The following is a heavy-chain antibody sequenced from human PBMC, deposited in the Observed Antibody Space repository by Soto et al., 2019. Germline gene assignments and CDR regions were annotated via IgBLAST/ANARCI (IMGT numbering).Heavy chain of an antibody. J-gene: IGHJ3*02. CDR1: GDSVSSNSAA. CDR2: TYYKSKWYN. D-gene: IGHD3-22*01. Sequence: SQTLALPCGISGDSVSSNSAACNFIRQSPSRGVEWLGRTYYKSKWYNDYAVSVKSRITINPDTSKNQFSLQLNSVTPEDTAVYYCAKSYDSSGYYYDDAFDIWGQGTMVTVSS. CDR3: AKSYDSSGYYYDDAFDI. V-gene: IGHV6-1*01.